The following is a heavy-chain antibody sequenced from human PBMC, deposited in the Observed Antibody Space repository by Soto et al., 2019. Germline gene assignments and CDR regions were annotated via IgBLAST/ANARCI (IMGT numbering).Heavy chain of an antibody. CDR2: INAASGNT. CDR3: ATSSTRDWADYFYAMDV. Sequence: ASVKVSCKASGYTFTSYAVHWVRQAPGQGLEWMGFINAASGNTKYSQNFQGRVTFNSDTPASAASMEMSSLVSADTAVYFCATSSTRDWADYFYAMDVWGQGTTVTVSS. V-gene: IGHV1-3*01. D-gene: IGHD2-2*01. J-gene: IGHJ6*02. CDR1: GYTFTSYA.